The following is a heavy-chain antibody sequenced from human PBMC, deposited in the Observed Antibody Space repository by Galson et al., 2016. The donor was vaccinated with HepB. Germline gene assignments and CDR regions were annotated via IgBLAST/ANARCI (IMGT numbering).Heavy chain of an antibody. Sequence: SLRLSCAASGFTFSAYSITWVRQTPARGLEWVSGITGSGGSTYYADSVKGRFTISRDNSKNTVFLQMNSLRGEDAAKYYCAKWGGYVDSWGQGTLVTVSS. CDR1: GFTFSAYS. V-gene: IGHV3-23*01. CDR2: ITGSGGST. D-gene: IGHD3-16*01. CDR3: AKWGGYVDS. J-gene: IGHJ4*02.